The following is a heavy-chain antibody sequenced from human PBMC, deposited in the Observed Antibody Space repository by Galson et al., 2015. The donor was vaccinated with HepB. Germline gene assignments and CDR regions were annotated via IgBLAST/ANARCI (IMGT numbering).Heavy chain of an antibody. CDR3: ARELALTAARRAFRGMDV. CDR1: GLTFNSYS. V-gene: IGHV3-21*01. J-gene: IGHJ6*02. D-gene: IGHD6-6*01. Sequence: SLRLSCADSGLTFNSYSMNWVRQAPGKGLEWVSSISSSSSYRYYADSVKGRFTISRDNANNSLYLQINSLRAEDAAVYYCARELALTAARRAFRGMDVWGQGTTVTVSS. CDR2: ISSSSSYR.